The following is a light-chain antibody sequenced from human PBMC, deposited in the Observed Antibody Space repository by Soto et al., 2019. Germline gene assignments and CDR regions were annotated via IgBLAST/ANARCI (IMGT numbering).Light chain of an antibody. CDR2: GAS. CDR1: QSVSGN. Sequence: EIVMTQSPATLSVSPGERATFSCRASQSVSGNLAWYQQKPGQAPRLLIYGASTRATGLPARFSGSGSGTEFTLTISSLQSEDFALYYCQQYDHWPFTFGPGTKVDIK. J-gene: IGKJ3*01. V-gene: IGKV3-15*01. CDR3: QQYDHWPFT.